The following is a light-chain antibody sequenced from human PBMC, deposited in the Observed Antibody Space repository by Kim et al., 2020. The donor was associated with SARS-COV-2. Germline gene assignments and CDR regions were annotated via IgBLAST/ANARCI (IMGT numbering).Light chain of an antibody. J-gene: IGLJ2*01. CDR1: NIGSKS. CDR3: QVWDSSSDHPV. V-gene: IGLV3-21*04. CDR2: YDS. Sequence: APGKPDRITCGGNNIGSKSVHWYQQKPGQAPVLVIYYDSDRPSGIPERFSGSNSGNTATLTISRVEAGDEADYYCQVWDSSSDHPVFGGGTQLTVL.